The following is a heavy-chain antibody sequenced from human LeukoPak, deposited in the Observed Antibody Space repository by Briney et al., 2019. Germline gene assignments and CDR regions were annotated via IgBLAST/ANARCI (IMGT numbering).Heavy chain of an antibody. CDR3: ARGYYFGSGTLPNWFDS. V-gene: IGHV4-59*01. CDR1: GGSSSSYF. Sequence: SETLSLTCTVSGGSSSSYFWSWMRQPPGKGLEWIGYIFYSGSTNYNPSLKSRVTISVDRSQNQFSLKLSSVTAADTAVYYCARGYYFGSGTLPNWFDSWGQGILVTVSS. CDR2: IFYSGST. D-gene: IGHD3-10*01. J-gene: IGHJ5*01.